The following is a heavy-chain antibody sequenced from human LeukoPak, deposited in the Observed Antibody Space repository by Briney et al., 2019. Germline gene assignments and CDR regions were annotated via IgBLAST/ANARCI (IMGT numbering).Heavy chain of an antibody. CDR3: AKGVRFLDWWILDY. Sequence: RGSLRLSCAASGFSFTGFAMSSVRQAPGEGVWCVSASSGSDSTYYADSVKGRFTIYRHISKNTLYLQMNSLRAEDTAVYYCAKGVRFLDWWILDYWGQGSLVTVPS. V-gene: IGHV3-23*01. D-gene: IGHD3-9*01. CDR1: GFSFTGFA. J-gene: IGHJ4*02. CDR2: SSGSDST.